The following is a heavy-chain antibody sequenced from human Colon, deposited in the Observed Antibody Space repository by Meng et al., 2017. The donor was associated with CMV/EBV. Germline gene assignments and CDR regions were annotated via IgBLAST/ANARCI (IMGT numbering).Heavy chain of an antibody. CDR2: IYYSGST. V-gene: IGHV4-39*01. J-gene: IGHJ4*02. Sequence: SETLSPTCTVSGGSISSSSYYWGWIRQPPGKGREWIGSIYYSGSTYYNPTLKSRVTISVDTSKNQFSLKLSSVTAADTAVYYCARRVYFDSSAFDYWGQGTLVTVSS. CDR1: GGSISSSSYY. CDR3: ARRVYFDSSAFDY. D-gene: IGHD3-9*01.